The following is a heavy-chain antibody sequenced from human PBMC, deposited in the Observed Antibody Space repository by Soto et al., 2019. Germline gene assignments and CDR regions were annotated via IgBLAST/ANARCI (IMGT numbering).Heavy chain of an antibody. V-gene: IGHV3-7*03. D-gene: IGHD4-17*01. Sequence: VGSLRLSCAASVFTFSSYWMSCVRHSPGKGLEWVANIKQDGSEKYYVDSVKGRFTISRDNAKNSLYLQMNSLRAEDTAVYYCARDIRWGRGTADWFHPWGQGTLVTVSS. CDR2: IKQDGSEK. CDR3: ARDIRWGRGTADWFHP. CDR1: VFTFSSYW. J-gene: IGHJ5*02.